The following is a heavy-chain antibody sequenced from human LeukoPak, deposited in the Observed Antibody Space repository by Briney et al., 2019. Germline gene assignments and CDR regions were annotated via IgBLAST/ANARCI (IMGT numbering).Heavy chain of an antibody. CDR2: ISAYNGDT. CDR1: GYTFTIYG. CDR3: ARDSFLIGDRLPFDY. D-gene: IGHD3-3*01. J-gene: IGHJ4*02. Sequence: ASVKVSCKASGYTFTIYGINWVRQAPGQGPEWMGWISAYNGDTNFAQNFQGRVTMTTDTSTSTAYMELKSLRSDDTAVYYCARDSFLIGDRLPFDYWGQGTLVTVSS. V-gene: IGHV1-18*01.